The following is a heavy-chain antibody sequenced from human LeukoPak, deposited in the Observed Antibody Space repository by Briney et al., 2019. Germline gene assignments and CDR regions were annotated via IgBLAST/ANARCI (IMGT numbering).Heavy chain of an antibody. D-gene: IGHD3-10*01. CDR2: ISYDGSNK. J-gene: IGHJ6*02. V-gene: IGHV3-30-3*01. CDR1: GFTFSSYA. Sequence: PGGSLRLSCAASGFTFSSYAMHWVRQAPGKGLEWVSVISYDGSNKYYADSVKGRFTISRDNSKNTLYLQMNSLRAEDTAVYYCAKDPPGSGTHMDVWGQGTTVTVSS. CDR3: AKDPPGSGTHMDV.